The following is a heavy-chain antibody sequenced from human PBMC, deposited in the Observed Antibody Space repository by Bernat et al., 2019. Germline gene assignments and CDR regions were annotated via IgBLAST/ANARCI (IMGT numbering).Heavy chain of an antibody. Sequence: EVQLVESGGGLVQPGRSLRLSCAASGFTFDDYAMHWVRQAPGKGLEWVSGFSRNGGSIGYADSVKGRFTISRDNAKNSLYLQMNSLRAEDTALYYCGKGASYYYCMDVWGKGTTVTVSS. J-gene: IGHJ6*03. CDR2: FSRNGGSI. V-gene: IGHV3-9*01. CDR1: GFTFDDYA. CDR3: GKGASYYYCMDV.